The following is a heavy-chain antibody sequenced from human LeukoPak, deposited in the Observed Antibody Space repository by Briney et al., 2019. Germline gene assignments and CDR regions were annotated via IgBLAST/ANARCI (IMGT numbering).Heavy chain of an antibody. J-gene: IGHJ4*02. D-gene: IGHD3-3*01. CDR1: GFTFSNYA. Sequence: GGSLRLSCAASGFTFSNYAIHWVRQAPGKGLEWVALISYDGSYKSYADSVKGRFTISRDNSKNTLYLQMNSLRAEDTAVYYCAKPRDYDFWSGYYWGQGTLVTVSS. CDR2: ISYDGSYK. V-gene: IGHV3-30*04. CDR3: AKPRDYDFWSGYY.